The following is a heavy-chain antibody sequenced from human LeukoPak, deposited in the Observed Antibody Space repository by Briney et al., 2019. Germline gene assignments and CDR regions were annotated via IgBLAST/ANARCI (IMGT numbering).Heavy chain of an antibody. V-gene: IGHV3-7*01. J-gene: IGHJ3*02. D-gene: IGHD3-3*01. CDR2: IKEDGSEK. Sequence: GGSLRLSCAASGLTLSRYWMSWVRQAPGKGLEWVANIKEDGSEKYYVDSVKGRFTISRDNAKNSLYLQMNSLRAEDTAVYYCARPTPYDADAFDIWGQGTMVTVSS. CDR1: GLTLSRYW. CDR3: ARPTPYDADAFDI.